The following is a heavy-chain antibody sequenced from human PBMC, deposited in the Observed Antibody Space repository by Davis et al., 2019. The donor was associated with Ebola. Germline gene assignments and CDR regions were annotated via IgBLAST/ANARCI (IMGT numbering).Heavy chain of an antibody. J-gene: IGHJ4*02. D-gene: IGHD1-7*01. CDR2: IRDDRNEE. CDR1: GFSLRSYA. V-gene: IGHV3-30*02. CDR3: AKEDVTGTTGAFDY. Sequence: PGGSLRLFCTPSGFSLRSYAIHWVRQAPGKGLEWVAFIRDDRNEEFYADSVKGRFTISGDNSKTTVFLQMNSLRIEDTAMYYCAKEDVTGTTGAFDYWGQGTLVTVSS.